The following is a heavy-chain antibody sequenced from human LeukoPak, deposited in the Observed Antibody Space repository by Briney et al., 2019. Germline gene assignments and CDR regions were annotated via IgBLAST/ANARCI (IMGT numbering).Heavy chain of an antibody. V-gene: IGHV4-59*12. J-gene: IGHJ3*02. CDR3: ARGEVTAYSRDAFDI. CDR1: GASISSYY. Sequence: PSETLSLTCTVSGASISSYYWSWIRQPPGKGLEWIGYIYYSGSTYYNPSLKSRVTISVDTSKNQFSLKLSSVTAADTAVYYCARGEVTAYSRDAFDIWGQGTMVTVSS. D-gene: IGHD2-21*02. CDR2: IYYSGST.